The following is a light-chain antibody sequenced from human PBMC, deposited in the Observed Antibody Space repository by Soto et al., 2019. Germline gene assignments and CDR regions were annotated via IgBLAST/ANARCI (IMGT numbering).Light chain of an antibody. CDR2: GLF. Sequence: AIQLTQSPSSLSASVGDIVTITCRASQAISNTLAWYQRKPGKAPMGLIYGLFTLESGVTTTLSGSRSGTDFTLTISSLQPEDFASDYCQQHDSYPRSFGQGTKLVLK. CDR1: QAISNT. V-gene: IGKV1-13*02. CDR3: QQHDSYPRS. J-gene: IGKJ2*01.